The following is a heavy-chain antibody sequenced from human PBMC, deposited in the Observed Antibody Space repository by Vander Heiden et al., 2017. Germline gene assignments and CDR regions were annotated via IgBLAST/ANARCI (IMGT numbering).Heavy chain of an antibody. CDR2: IYYSGST. V-gene: IGHV4-39*01. CDR3: TTHGQGIAVAGIDY. D-gene: IGHD6-19*01. J-gene: IGHJ4*02. CDR1: GGSIRSSSYY. Sequence: QLQLQESGPGLVKPSETLSLTCTVSGGSIRSSSYYWGWIRQPPGKGLEWIGSIYYSGSTYYNPALKSRVTISVDTSKNQFSLKLRSVTAADTAVYYFTTHGQGIAVAGIDYWGQGTMVTVYS.